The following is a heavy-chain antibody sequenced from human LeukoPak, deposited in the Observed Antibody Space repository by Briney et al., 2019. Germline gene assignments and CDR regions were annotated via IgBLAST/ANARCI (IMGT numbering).Heavy chain of an antibody. CDR2: ISAYNGNT. CDR1: GYTFTSYG. D-gene: IGHD6-13*01. Sequence: GASVKVSCKASGYTFTSYGISWVRQAPGQGLEWMGWISAYNGNTNYAQKLQGRVTMTTDTSTSTAYMELRSLRSDDTAVYYCARDPGSRIAAAIDYWGQGTLVTVSS. V-gene: IGHV1-18*01. CDR3: ARDPGSRIAAAIDY. J-gene: IGHJ4*02.